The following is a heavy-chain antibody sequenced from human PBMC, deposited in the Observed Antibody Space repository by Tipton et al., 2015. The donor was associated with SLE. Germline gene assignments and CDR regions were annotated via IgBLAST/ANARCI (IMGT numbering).Heavy chain of an antibody. J-gene: IGHJ5*02. CDR1: GGSFSGYY. D-gene: IGHD6-6*01. V-gene: IGHV4-34*01. CDR3: ATTSSIAARPGYNWFDP. Sequence: TLSLTCAVSGGSFSGYYWSWIRQPPGKGLEWIGEINHSGSTNYNPSLKSRVTISVDTSKNQFSLKLSSVTAADTAVYYCATTSSIAARPGYNWFDPWGQGTLVTVSS. CDR2: INHSGST.